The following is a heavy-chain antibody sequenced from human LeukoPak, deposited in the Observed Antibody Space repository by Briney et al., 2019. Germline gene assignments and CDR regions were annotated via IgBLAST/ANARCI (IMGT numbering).Heavy chain of an antibody. CDR1: GGSISSYY. CDR3: AKEIWPTVTTPGHTYFDY. D-gene: IGHD4-17*01. V-gene: IGHV4-4*07. J-gene: IGHJ4*02. Sequence: PSETLSLTCTVSGGSISSYYWSWIRQPAGKGLEWIGRIHTSGSTNYNPSLKSRVTMSVDTSKKQFSLKLTSVTAADTAVYYCAKEIWPTVTTPGHTYFDYWGQGALVTVSS. CDR2: IHTSGST.